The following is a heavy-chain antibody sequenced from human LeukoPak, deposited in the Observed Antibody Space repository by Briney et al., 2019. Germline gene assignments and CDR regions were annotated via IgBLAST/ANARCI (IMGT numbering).Heavy chain of an antibody. CDR3: ARGPGWLTYYYYYGMDV. D-gene: IGHD6-19*01. Sequence: SETLSLTCAVYGGSFSGYYWSWIRQPPGKGLEWIGEINHSGSTNYNPSLKSRVTISVDTSRNQFSLKLSSVTAADTAVYYCARGPGWLTYYYYYGMDVRGQGTTVTVSS. J-gene: IGHJ6*02. V-gene: IGHV4-34*01. CDR2: INHSGST. CDR1: GGSFSGYY.